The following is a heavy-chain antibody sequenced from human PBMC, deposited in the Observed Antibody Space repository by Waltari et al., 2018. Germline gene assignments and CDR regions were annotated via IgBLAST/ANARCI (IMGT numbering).Heavy chain of an antibody. D-gene: IGHD5-18*01. CDR3: AGGGGGYSYGSYMDV. CDR1: GGSFSGYY. CDR2: INHSGST. Sequence: QVQLQQWGAGLLKPSETLSLTCAVYGGSFSGYYWSWIRQPPGKGLEWIGEINHSGSTNYNPSLKSRVHISVDTSKNQFSLKLSSETAADTAVYYCAGGGGGYSYGSYMDVWGKGTTVTVSS. V-gene: IGHV4-34*01. J-gene: IGHJ6*03.